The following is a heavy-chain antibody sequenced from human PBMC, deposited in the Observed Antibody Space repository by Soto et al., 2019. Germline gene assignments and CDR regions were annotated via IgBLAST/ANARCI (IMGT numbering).Heavy chain of an antibody. J-gene: IGHJ4*02. CDR3: TIDPVGATYFDS. V-gene: IGHV4-59*12. CDR2: IYNIGRT. Sequence: QVQLQESGPGLVKPSETLSLTCTVDSISTYYWNWIRQSPGKGLEWIGYIYNIGRTNYNRSPRSRFTMSIDTSNNQFSLKLSSVTASDTAVYYCTIDPVGATYFDSWGQGILVSVSS. CDR1: SISTYY. D-gene: IGHD1-26*01.